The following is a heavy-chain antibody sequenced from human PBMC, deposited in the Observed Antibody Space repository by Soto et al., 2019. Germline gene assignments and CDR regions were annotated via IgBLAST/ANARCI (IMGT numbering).Heavy chain of an antibody. CDR1: GFTFNNYA. D-gene: IGHD7-27*01. J-gene: IGHJ4*02. CDR3: ARYRGNWGYDY. V-gene: IGHV3-23*01. Sequence: GGSLRLSCTASGFTFNNYAMNWVRQAPGKGPECVSAISASGGGIYYTDSVRGRFTISRDDSKNTLFLQMNSLRADDTGIYYCARYRGNWGYDYWGQGTLVTVSS. CDR2: ISASGGGI.